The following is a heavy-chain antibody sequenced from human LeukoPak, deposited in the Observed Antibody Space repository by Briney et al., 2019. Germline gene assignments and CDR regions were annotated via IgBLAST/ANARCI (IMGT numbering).Heavy chain of an antibody. J-gene: IGHJ4*02. CDR1: GFTFSSYE. Sequence: PGGSLRLSCAASGFTFSSYEMNWVRQAPGKGLEWVSYISSSGSTIYYADSVKGRFTISRDNAKNSLYLQMNSLRAEDTAVYYCARTSLNYFDYWGQGTLVTVSS. CDR3: ARTSLNYFDY. D-gene: IGHD2-8*01. CDR2: ISSSGSTI. V-gene: IGHV3-48*03.